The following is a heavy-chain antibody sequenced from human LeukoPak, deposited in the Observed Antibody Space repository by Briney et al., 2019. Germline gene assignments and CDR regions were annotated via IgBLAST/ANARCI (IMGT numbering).Heavy chain of an antibody. CDR2: INTNTGNP. V-gene: IGHV7-4-1*02. Sequence: ASVSVSFKASGYTFTSYAMNWVRPAPGQGLEWMGWINTNTGNPTYPQGFTGRFVFSLDTSVSTAYLQISSLTNEHTAVYYCAREKITQNYDILTGSRRRFDPWGQGTLVTVSS. J-gene: IGHJ5*02. CDR1: GYTFTSYA. CDR3: AREKITQNYDILTGSRRRFDP. D-gene: IGHD3-9*01.